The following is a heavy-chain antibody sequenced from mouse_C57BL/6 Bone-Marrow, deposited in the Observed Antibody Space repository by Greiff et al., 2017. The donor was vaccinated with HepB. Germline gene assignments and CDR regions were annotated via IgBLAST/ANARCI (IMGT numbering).Heavy chain of an antibody. V-gene: IGHV1-69*01. CDR3: ARSTIVKCYAMDY. J-gene: IGHJ4*01. CDR2: IDPSDSYT. D-gene: IGHD2-5*01. CDR1: GNTFTSYW. Sequence: QVQLQQPGAELVMPGASVKLSCKASGNTFTSYWMHWVKQRPGQGLEWIGEIDPSDSYTNYNQKFKGKSTLTVDKSSSTAYMQLSSLTSEDSAVYYCARSTIVKCYAMDYWGQGTSVTVSS.